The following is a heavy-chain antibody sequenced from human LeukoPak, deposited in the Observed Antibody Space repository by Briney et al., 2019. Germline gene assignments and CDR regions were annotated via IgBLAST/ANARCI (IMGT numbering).Heavy chain of an antibody. D-gene: IGHD6-25*01. J-gene: IGHJ4*02. Sequence: SETLPLTCTVSGDSSSSYYWSWIRQPPGEGLEWIGYIYYSGGTNYNPSLKSRVTISLDTSKNHFSLKLRSVTAADTAVYYCARQFTSGSFDSWGQGTLATVSS. V-gene: IGHV4-59*01. CDR2: IYYSGGT. CDR3: ARQFTSGSFDS. CDR1: GDSSSSYY.